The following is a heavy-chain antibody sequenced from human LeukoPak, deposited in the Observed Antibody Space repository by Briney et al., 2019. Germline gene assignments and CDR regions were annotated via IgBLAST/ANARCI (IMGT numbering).Heavy chain of an antibody. V-gene: IGHV3-30*04. D-gene: IGHD3-10*01. J-gene: IGHJ1*01. Sequence: PGRSLRLSCAASGFTFSSYAMHWVRQAPGKGLEWVAVISYDGSNKYYADSVKGRFTISRDNSKNTLYLQMNSLRAEDTAVYYCARYNVYYGSGSYPEYFQHWGQGTLVTVSS. CDR2: ISYDGSNK. CDR1: GFTFSSYA. CDR3: ARYNVYYGSGSYPEYFQH.